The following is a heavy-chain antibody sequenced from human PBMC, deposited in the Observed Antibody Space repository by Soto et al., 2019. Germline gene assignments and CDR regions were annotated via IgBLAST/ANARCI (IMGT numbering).Heavy chain of an antibody. CDR1: GGSFSGYY. J-gene: IGHJ4*02. D-gene: IGHD3-3*01. CDR3: ARGDLSTSGSQN. CDR2: INHSGST. V-gene: IGHV4-34*01. Sequence: SETLSLTCAVYGGSFSGYYWSWIRQPPGKGLEWIGEINHSGSTNYNPSLKSRVTISVDTSKNQFSLKLSSVTAADTAVYYCARGDLSTSGSQNWGQGTLVTVSS.